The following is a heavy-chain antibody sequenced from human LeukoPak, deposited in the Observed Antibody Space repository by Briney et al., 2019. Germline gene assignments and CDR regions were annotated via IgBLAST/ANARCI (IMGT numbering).Heavy chain of an antibody. Sequence: SETLPLTCAVYGGSFSGYYWSWIRQPPGKGLEWIGSIYYSGSTYYNPSLKSRVTISVDTSKNQFSLKPSSVTAADTAVYYCARAPSYGSGTLVFDYWGQGTLVTVSS. J-gene: IGHJ4*02. D-gene: IGHD3-10*01. CDR2: IYYSGST. CDR3: ARAPSYGSGTLVFDY. CDR1: GGSFSGYY. V-gene: IGHV4-34*01.